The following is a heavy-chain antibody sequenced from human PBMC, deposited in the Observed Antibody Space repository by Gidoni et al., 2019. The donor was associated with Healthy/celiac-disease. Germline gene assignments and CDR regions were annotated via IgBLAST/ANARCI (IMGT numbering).Heavy chain of an antibody. J-gene: IGHJ4*02. CDR2: ISSDGSNK. Sequence: QVQLVESGGGVVQPGRSLRLSCAASGFTFSDYGMHWVRQAPGKGLEWVTVISSDGSNKYYADSVKGRFTISRDNSKNTLYLQMNSLRAEDTAVYYCAGGGYSSGWFKPGDYWGLGTLVTVSS. CDR1: GFTFSDYG. D-gene: IGHD6-19*01. CDR3: AGGGYSSGWFKPGDY. V-gene: IGHV3-30*03.